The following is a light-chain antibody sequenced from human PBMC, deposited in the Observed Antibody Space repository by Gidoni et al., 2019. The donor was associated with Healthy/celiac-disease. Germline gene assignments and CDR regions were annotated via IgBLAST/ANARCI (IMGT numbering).Light chain of an antibody. CDR2: AAS. CDR3: QQSYSTLWT. V-gene: IGKV1-39*01. Sequence: DIQMTQSPSSLSASVGDRVTITCRASQSISSYLNWYQQKPGKAPKLLIYAASSLQSGVPSRFSGSGSGTDFTLTISSLQPEDFATYYCQQSYSTLWTFXQXTKVKIK. CDR1: QSISSY. J-gene: IGKJ1*01.